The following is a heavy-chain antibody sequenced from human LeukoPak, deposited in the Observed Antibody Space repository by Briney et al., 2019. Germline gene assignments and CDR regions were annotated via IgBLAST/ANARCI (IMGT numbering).Heavy chain of an antibody. Sequence: VGSLRLSCAASGFTFSSYGMHWVRQAPGKGLEWVAVISYDGSNKYYADSVKGRFTISRDNSKNTLYLQMNSLRAEDTAVYYCALEKEDCSGGSCSSTGAFDIWGQGTMVTVSS. D-gene: IGHD2-15*01. J-gene: IGHJ3*02. CDR2: ISYDGSNK. CDR1: GFTFSSYG. V-gene: IGHV3-30*03. CDR3: ALEKEDCSGGSCSSTGAFDI.